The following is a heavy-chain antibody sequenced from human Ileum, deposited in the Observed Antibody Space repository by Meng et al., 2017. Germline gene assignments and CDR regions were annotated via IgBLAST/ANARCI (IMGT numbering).Heavy chain of an antibody. CDR1: GYSFTTTW. CDR2: INPSSLEI. CDR3: ARQGDGSSSWHTIGY. J-gene: IGHJ4*02. Sequence: GGSLRLSCKASGYSFTTTWIGWVRQMPGKGLELMGIINPSSLEIRYSPSFQGQVTISVDKSISIAYLQWGSLKASDTAMYYCARQGDGSSSWHTIGYWGQGTLVTVSS. D-gene: IGHD2-15*01. V-gene: IGHV5-51*01.